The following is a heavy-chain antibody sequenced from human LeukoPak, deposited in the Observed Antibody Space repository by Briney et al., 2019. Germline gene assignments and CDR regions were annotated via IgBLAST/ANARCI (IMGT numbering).Heavy chain of an antibody. Sequence: GGSLRLSCAASGFTFSSYDMNWVRQAPGKGLEWVSYVSSSSSIIQYADSVKGRFTISRDNAKNSLYLQMNSLRAEDTAVYYCARETTGSGVIDYWGQGTLVTVSS. J-gene: IGHJ4*02. CDR2: VSSSSSII. D-gene: IGHD1-1*01. CDR1: GFTFSSYD. V-gene: IGHV3-21*05. CDR3: ARETTGSGVIDY.